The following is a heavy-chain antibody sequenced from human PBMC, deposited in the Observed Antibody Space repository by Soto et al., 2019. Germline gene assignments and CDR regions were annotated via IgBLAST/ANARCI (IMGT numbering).Heavy chain of an antibody. Sequence: ASVKVSCKASGYTFTSYYMHWVRQAPGQGLEWMGIINPSGGSTSYAQKFQGRVTMTRDTSTSTVYMELSSLRSEDTAVYYCARDLYSSGWFPPLVHYYYYGMDVWGQGTTVTVSS. CDR2: INPSGGST. D-gene: IGHD6-19*01. CDR1: GYTFTSYY. J-gene: IGHJ6*02. CDR3: ARDLYSSGWFPPLVHYYYYGMDV. V-gene: IGHV1-46*01.